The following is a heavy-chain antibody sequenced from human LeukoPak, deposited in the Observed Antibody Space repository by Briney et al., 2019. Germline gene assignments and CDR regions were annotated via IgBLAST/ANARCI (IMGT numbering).Heavy chain of an antibody. CDR2: INSDGSNI. CDR1: GFIFSRYW. Sequence: GGSLRLSCAASGFIFSRYWIHWVRQAPGKGLVWVAGINSDGSNIRYADSVKGRFTISRDNAKNTMYLDMNSLRAGDTAVYYCTRSMIMVDPFGYWGQGTLVTVSS. CDR3: TRSMIMVDPFGY. D-gene: IGHD3-22*01. V-gene: IGHV3-74*01. J-gene: IGHJ4*02.